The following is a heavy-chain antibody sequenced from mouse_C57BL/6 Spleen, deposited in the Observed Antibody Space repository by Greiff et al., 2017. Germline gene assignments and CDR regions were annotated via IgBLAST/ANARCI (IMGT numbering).Heavy chain of an antibody. V-gene: IGHV1-55*01. CDR1: GYTFTSYW. D-gene: IGHD4-1*01. CDR3: ARVYWDVGYFDV. Sequence: QVQLQQPGAELVKPGASVKMSCKASGYTFTSYWITWVKQRPGQGLEWIGDIYPGSGSTNYNEKFKSKATRTVDTSSSTAYMQLSSLTSEDSAVYYCARVYWDVGYFDVWGTGTTVTVSS. J-gene: IGHJ1*03. CDR2: IYPGSGST.